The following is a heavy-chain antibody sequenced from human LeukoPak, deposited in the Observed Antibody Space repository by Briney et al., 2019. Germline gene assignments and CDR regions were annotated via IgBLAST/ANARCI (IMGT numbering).Heavy chain of an antibody. CDR3: ARGYCSTTSCYDLHI. V-gene: IGHV1-2*02. Sequence: ASVKVSCKASGYTFTGYYMHWVRQAPGQGLEWMGWINPNSGGTNYAQKFQGRVTMTRDTSISTAYMELSRLRSDDTAVHYCARGYCSTTSCYDLHIWGQGTMVTVSS. CDR1: GYTFTGYY. D-gene: IGHD2-2*01. CDR2: INPNSGGT. J-gene: IGHJ3*02.